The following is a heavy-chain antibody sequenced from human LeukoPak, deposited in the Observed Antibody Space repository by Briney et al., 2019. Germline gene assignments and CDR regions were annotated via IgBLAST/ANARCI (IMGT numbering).Heavy chain of an antibody. Sequence: PGGSLRLSCAASGFTFKNYAMHWVRQVPGKGLEWVSGISWDDSTIIYADSVKGRFTISRDNAKNSLYLQMNSLRAEDTAVYYCARVLTAVAGTNDYWGQGTLVTVSS. D-gene: IGHD6-19*01. V-gene: IGHV3-9*01. J-gene: IGHJ4*02. CDR2: ISWDDSTI. CDR1: GFTFKNYA. CDR3: ARVLTAVAGTNDY.